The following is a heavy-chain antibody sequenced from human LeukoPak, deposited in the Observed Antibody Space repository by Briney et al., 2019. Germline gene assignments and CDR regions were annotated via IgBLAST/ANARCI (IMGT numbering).Heavy chain of an antibody. CDR1: GFTFSSYS. CDR2: ISSSSSYI. D-gene: IGHD3-3*01. J-gene: IGHJ4*02. Sequence: GGSLRLSCAASGFTFSSYSMNWVRQAPGEGLEWVSSISSSSSYIYYADSVKGRFTISRDNAKNSLYQQMNSLRAEDTAVYYCARDTSLITIFGVVIDYFDYGGQGTLVTVSS. CDR3: ARDTSLITIFGVVIDYFDY. V-gene: IGHV3-21*01.